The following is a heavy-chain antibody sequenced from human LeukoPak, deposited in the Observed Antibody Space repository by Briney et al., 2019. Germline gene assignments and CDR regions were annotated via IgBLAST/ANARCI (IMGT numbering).Heavy chain of an antibody. Sequence: SETLSLTCTVSGGSISSSSYYWGWIRQPPGKGLEWIGSIYHSGSTYYNPSLKSRVTISVDTSKNQFSLKLSSVTAADTAVYYCARAVSGLHESWGQGTLVTVSS. J-gene: IGHJ4*02. CDR3: ARAVSGLHES. V-gene: IGHV4-39*07. CDR2: IYHSGST. CDR1: GGSISSSSYY. D-gene: IGHD4-11*01.